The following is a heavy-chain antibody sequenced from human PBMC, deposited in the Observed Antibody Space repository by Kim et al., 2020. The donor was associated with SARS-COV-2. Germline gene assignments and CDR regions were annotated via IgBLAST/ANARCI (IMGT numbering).Heavy chain of an antibody. CDR1: GGSFSGYY. V-gene: IGHV4-34*01. D-gene: IGHD6-13*01. CDR2: INHSGST. CDR3: ARGGRSSWRNWFDP. Sequence: SETLSLTCAVYGGSFSGYYWSWIRQPPGKGLEWIGEINHSGSTNYNPSLKSRVTISVDTSKNQFSLKLSSVTAADTAVYYCARGGRSSWRNWFDPWGQGTLVTVSS. J-gene: IGHJ5*02.